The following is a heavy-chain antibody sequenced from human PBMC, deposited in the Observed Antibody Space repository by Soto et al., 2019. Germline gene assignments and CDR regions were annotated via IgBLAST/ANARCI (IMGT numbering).Heavy chain of an antibody. CDR2: ISYDGSNT. J-gene: IGHJ4*02. CDR1: GFTFSSDG. V-gene: IGHV3-30*18. Sequence: QVQLVESGGGVVQPGRSLRLSCVASGFTFSSDGMHWVRQAPGKGLGWVAIISYDGSNTYYADSVKGRFTISRDNSKNTLYLQMNSLRAEDTSVYYCAKEGGLSGSYYISSSYYFDYWGQGTLVTVSS. D-gene: IGHD1-26*01. CDR3: AKEGGLSGSYYISSSYYFDY.